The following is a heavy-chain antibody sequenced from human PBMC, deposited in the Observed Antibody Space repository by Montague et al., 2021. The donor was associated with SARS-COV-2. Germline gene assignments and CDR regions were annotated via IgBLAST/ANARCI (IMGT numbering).Heavy chain of an antibody. D-gene: IGHD6-13*01. V-gene: IGHV4-31*03. J-gene: IGHJ4*02. CDR3: ARMYVPAHGTSAASYSDY. CDR1: GGSISSDDSY. Sequence: TLSPTCIVSGGSISSDDSYWTWIRQHPGKGLESIGYISYSGXTSYXXXXKXRLTISADTSDNQFSLKLTSMTAADTAVYYCARMYVPAHGTSAASYSDYWGRGTLVTVSS. CDR2: ISYSGXT.